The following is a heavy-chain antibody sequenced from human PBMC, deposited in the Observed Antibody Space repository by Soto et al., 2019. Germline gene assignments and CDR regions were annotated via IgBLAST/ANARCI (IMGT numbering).Heavy chain of an antibody. J-gene: IGHJ5*01. CDR2: ITTYNGNT. CDR3: ARKSSSSSWFDP. Sequence: GASVKVSCKTSGYTFHTYGITWVRQAPGQGLEWMGWITTYNGNTEYVQTFQDRVTMTTDPSKRPAYIELRSLRSVDTAVYYCARKSSSSSWFDPWGQGTLVTVSS. CDR1: GYTFHTYG. V-gene: IGHV1-18*01. D-gene: IGHD6-6*01.